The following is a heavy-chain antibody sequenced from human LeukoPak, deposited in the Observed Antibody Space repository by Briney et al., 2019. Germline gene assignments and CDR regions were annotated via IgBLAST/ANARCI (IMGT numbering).Heavy chain of an antibody. Sequence: SETPSLTCAVYGGSFSGYYWSWIRQPPGKGLEWIGEINHSGSTNYNPSLKSRVTISVDTSMNQFSLKLSSVTAADTAVYYCARGLGYSSSLLPGGYWGQGTLVTVSS. CDR1: GGSFSGYY. CDR3: ARGLGYSSSLLPGGY. J-gene: IGHJ4*02. D-gene: IGHD6-6*01. CDR2: INHSGST. V-gene: IGHV4-34*01.